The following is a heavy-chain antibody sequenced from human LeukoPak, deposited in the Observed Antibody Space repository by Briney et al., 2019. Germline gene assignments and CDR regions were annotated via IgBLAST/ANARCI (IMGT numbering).Heavy chain of an antibody. CDR1: GFTFSSYA. J-gene: IGHJ6*02. CDR2: ISGSGGST. CDR3: AKDRGNDFWSGYYSKEYGMDV. Sequence: GGSLRLSCAASGFTFSSYAMSWVRQAPGKGLEWVSAISGSGGSTYYADSVKGRFTISRDNSKNTLYLQMNSLRAEDTAVYYCAKDRGNDFWSGYYSKEYGMDVWGQGTTVTVSS. D-gene: IGHD3-3*01. V-gene: IGHV3-23*01.